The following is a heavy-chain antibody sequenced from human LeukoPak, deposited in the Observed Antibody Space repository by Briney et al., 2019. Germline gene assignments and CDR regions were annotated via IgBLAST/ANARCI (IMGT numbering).Heavy chain of an antibody. CDR2: IYYSGST. Sequence: SETLSLTCTVSGGSISSYYWSWIRQPPGKGLEWIGYIYYSGSTNYNPSLKSRVTISVDTSKNQFSLKLSSVTAADTAVYYCARGATVTPRWFDPWGQVTLVTVSS. CDR1: GGSISSYY. D-gene: IGHD4-17*01. V-gene: IGHV4-59*01. J-gene: IGHJ5*02. CDR3: ARGATVTPRWFDP.